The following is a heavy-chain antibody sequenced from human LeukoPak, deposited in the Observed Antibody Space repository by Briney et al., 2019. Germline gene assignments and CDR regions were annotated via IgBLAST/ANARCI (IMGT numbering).Heavy chain of an antibody. Sequence: PGGSLRLSCAASGFTFSSYAMSWVRQAPGKGLKWVSAISGSGGSTYYADSVKGRFTISRNNSKNTLYLQMNSLRAEDTAVYYCAKDPSWSGYPLWYFDYWGQGTLVTVSS. CDR3: AKDPSWSGYPLWYFDY. V-gene: IGHV3-23*01. CDR1: GFTFSSYA. J-gene: IGHJ4*02. D-gene: IGHD3-3*01. CDR2: ISGSGGST.